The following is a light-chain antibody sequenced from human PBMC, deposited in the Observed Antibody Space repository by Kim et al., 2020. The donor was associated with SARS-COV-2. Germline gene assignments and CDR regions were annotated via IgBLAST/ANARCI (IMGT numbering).Light chain of an antibody. CDR3: QGWDSSTACV. Sequence: SYELTQPPSVSVSPGQTASITCSGDKLGDKYACWYQQKPGQSPVLVIYQDSKRPSGIPERFSGSNSGNTATLTISGTQAMDEADYYCQGWDSSTACVFGT. V-gene: IGLV3-1*01. J-gene: IGLJ1*01. CDR2: QDS. CDR1: KLGDKY.